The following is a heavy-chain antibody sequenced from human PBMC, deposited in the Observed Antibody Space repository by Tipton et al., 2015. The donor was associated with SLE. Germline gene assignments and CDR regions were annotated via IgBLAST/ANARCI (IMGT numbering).Heavy chain of an antibody. D-gene: IGHD6-19*01. CDR2: IYTSGST. Sequence: TLSLTCTVSGGSVSSGSYYWSWIRQPAGKGLEWIGYIYTSGSTKYNPSLKSRVTISVDTSKNQFSLKLSSVTAADTAVYYCARGGIAVAGTGAFDIWGQGTMVTVSS. CDR3: ARGGIAVAGTGAFDI. J-gene: IGHJ3*02. CDR1: GGSVSSGSYY. V-gene: IGHV4-61*09.